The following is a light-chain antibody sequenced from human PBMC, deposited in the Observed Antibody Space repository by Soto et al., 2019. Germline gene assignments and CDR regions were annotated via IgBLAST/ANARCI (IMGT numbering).Light chain of an antibody. CDR1: SSDVGGYNF. CDR2: DVS. J-gene: IGLJ1*01. Sequence: QSALTQPASVSGSPGQSITISCTGTSSDVGGYNFVTWYQQHPGEAPKLMIHDVSSRASGVPNRFSGSKSGTTASLTISGLQAEDEADYYCCSYASSTSYVFGTGTKLNVL. V-gene: IGLV2-14*03. CDR3: CSYASSTSYV.